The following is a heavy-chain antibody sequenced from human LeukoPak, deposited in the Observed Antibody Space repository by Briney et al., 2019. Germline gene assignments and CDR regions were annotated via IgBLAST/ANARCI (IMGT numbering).Heavy chain of an antibody. CDR3: AGDGVGATGDY. D-gene: IGHD1-26*01. V-gene: IGHV3-30*02. J-gene: IGHJ4*02. Sequence: GGSLRLSCAASGFTFSSYGMHWVRQAPGKGLEWVAYIRYDGSNKYYAASVTGRSTIPRDHSKNTLYLQMTSLRAEDTAVYYCAGDGVGATGDYWGQGTLVTVSS. CDR2: IRYDGSNK. CDR1: GFTFSSYG.